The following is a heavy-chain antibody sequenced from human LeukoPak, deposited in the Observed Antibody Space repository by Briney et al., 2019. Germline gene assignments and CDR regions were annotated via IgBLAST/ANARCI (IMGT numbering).Heavy chain of an antibody. CDR3: AGHGSGSYYRFDC. V-gene: IGHV4-39*01. Sequence: WETLSLTCTVSNGSISRSSYYWGWIRQPPGKSLEWIGSVYYSGSTYYNPSLKSRVTISVDTSKNQFSLTLSSVTAADTAVYYCAGHGSGSYYRFDCWGQGTLVAVSS. CDR2: VYYSGST. CDR1: NGSISRSSYY. J-gene: IGHJ4*02. D-gene: IGHD3-10*01.